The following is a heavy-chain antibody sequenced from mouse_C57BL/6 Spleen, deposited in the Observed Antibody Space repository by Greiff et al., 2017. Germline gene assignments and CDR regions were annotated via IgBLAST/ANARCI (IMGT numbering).Heavy chain of an antibody. CDR2: ISDGGSYT. CDR1: GFTFSSYA. Sequence: EVNVVESGGGLVKPGGSLKLSCAASGFTFSSYAMSWVRQTPEKRLEWVATISDGGSYTYYPDNVKGRFTISRDNAKNNLYLQMSHLKSEDTAMYYCAREGEDYYGYYFDYWGQGTTLTVSS. D-gene: IGHD1-1*01. V-gene: IGHV5-4*01. CDR3: AREGEDYYGYYFDY. J-gene: IGHJ2*01.